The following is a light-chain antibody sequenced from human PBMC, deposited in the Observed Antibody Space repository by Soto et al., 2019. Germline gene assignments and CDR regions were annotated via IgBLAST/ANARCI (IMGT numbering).Light chain of an antibody. CDR2: EVN. Sequence: QSALTQPPSASGSPGQSVTISCTGTSSDVGGYNYVSWYQQHPGKAPKLMIYEVNKRPSGVPDRFSGSKSGNTASLTVSGVQTEDEADYYCSSFAGSGNWVFGGGTKLNVL. J-gene: IGLJ3*02. CDR3: SSFAGSGNWV. V-gene: IGLV2-8*01. CDR1: SSDVGGYNY.